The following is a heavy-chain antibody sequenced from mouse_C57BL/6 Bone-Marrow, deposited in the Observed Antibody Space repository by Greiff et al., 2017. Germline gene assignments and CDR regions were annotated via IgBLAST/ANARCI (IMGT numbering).Heavy chain of an antibody. CDR3: ARGDYYGSPWFAY. CDR1: GYTFTSYW. Sequence: VQLQQPGAELVKPGASVKLSCKASGYTFTSYWMHWVKPRPGQGLEWIGMIHPNSGSTNYNEKFKSKATLTVDKSSSTAYMQRSSLTSEYAAVYYCARGDYYGSPWFAYWGQGTLVTVSA. CDR2: IHPNSGST. D-gene: IGHD1-1*01. J-gene: IGHJ3*01. V-gene: IGHV1-64*01.